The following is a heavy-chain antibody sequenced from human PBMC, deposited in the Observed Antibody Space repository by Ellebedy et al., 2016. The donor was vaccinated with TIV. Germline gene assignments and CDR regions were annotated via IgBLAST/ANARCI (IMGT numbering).Heavy chain of an antibody. CDR3: ARVPRKAIFGVVITYAFDI. D-gene: IGHD3-3*01. CDR1: GGSISSGDSY. Sequence: SETLSLXXTVSGGSISSGDSYWSWIRQPPGKGLEWIGYIYYSGSTYYNPSLKSRVTISVDTSKNQFSLKLSSVTAADTAVYYCARVPRKAIFGVVITYAFDIWGQGTMVTVSS. V-gene: IGHV4-30-4*01. J-gene: IGHJ3*02. CDR2: IYYSGST.